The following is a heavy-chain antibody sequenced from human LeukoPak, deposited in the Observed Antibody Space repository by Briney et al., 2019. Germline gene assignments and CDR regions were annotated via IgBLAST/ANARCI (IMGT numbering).Heavy chain of an antibody. J-gene: IGHJ4*02. CDR2: ISAYNGNT. CDR1: GYTFTSYG. CDR3: ASNVRYYYDSSGYYPFDY. D-gene: IGHD3-22*01. Sequence: GASVKVSCKASGYTFTSYGISWVRQAPGQGLEWMGWISAYNGNTNYAQKLQGRATMTTDTSTSTAYMELRSLRSDDTAVYYCASNVRYYYDSSGYYPFDYWGQGTLVTVSS. V-gene: IGHV1-18*01.